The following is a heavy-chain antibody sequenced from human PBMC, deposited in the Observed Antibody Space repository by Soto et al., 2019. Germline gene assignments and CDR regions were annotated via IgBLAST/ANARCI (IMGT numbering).Heavy chain of an antibody. CDR3: ARAADIVLVPAAMPLYYYYGMDV. CDR2: ISAYNGNT. Sequence: ASVKVSCKASGYRFTSYGISWVRQAPGQGLEWMGWISAYNGNTNYAQKLQGRVTMTTDTSTSTAYMELRSLRSDDTAVYYCARAADIVLVPAAMPLYYYYGMDVWGQGTTVTVSS. V-gene: IGHV1-18*01. CDR1: GYRFTSYG. D-gene: IGHD2-2*01. J-gene: IGHJ6*02.